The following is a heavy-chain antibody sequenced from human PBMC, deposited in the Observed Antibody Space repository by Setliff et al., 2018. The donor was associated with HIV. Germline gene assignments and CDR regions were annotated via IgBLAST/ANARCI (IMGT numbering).Heavy chain of an antibody. D-gene: IGHD2-15*01. V-gene: IGHV1-3*01. Sequence: ASVKVSCKASGFIFTNYGIHWVRQAPGHSLEWMGSINSGTGNTIYSQKFQGRVTMTTDTSTSTAYMELRSLRSDDTAVYYCARDDVGYCSGGSCYHLFDTFDIWGQGTVVTVSS. CDR3: ARDDVGYCSGGSCYHLFDTFDI. J-gene: IGHJ3*02. CDR1: GFIFTNYG. CDR2: INSGTGNT.